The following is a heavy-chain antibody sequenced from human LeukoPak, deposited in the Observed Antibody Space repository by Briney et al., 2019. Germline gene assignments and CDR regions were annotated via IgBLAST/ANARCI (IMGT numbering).Heavy chain of an antibody. Sequence: GGSLRLSCTVSGFTFGDYAMSWFRQAPGKGLVWVSRINSDGSSTSYADSVKGRFTISRDNAKNTLYLQMNSLRAEDTAVYCCAQDSSGFDYWGQGTLVTVSS. D-gene: IGHD6-19*01. CDR2: INSDGSST. CDR3: AQDSSGFDY. J-gene: IGHJ4*02. CDR1: GFTFGDYA. V-gene: IGHV3-74*01.